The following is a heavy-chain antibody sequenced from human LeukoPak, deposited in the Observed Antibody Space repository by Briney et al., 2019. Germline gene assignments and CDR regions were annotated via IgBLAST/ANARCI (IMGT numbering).Heavy chain of an antibody. J-gene: IGHJ3*02. CDR2: ISTTSNTI. V-gene: IGHV3-48*01. D-gene: IGHD4-11*01. CDR1: GFTFSDYW. Sequence: GGSLRLSCAASGFTFSDYWMTWVRQAPGKGLEWISCISTTSNTIYYADSVKGRFTISRDNAKNSLFLQMNSLRAEDTAVYYCARPTAVYSTNIRTAFDIWGQGTMVTVSS. CDR3: ARPTAVYSTNIRTAFDI.